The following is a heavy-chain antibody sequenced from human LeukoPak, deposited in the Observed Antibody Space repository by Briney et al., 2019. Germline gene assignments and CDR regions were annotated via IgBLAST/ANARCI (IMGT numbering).Heavy chain of an antibody. J-gene: IGHJ4*02. CDR3: ARDSDRYSSGWSFDY. CDR2: IKQDGSEK. V-gene: IGHV3-7*05. CDR1: GFSFSSCW. D-gene: IGHD6-19*01. Sequence: GGSLRLSCAASGFSFSSCWVSWVRQPPGKGLEWVANIKQDGSEKYYVDSVKGRFTISRDNAKNSLYLQMNSLRAEDTAVYYCARDSDRYSSGWSFDYWGQGTLVTVSS.